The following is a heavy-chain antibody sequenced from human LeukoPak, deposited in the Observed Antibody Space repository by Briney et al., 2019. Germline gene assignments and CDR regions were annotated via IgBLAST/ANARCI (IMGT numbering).Heavy chain of an antibody. CDR2: IYYSGST. V-gene: IGHV4-59*01. CDR3: ARLYGDYRYYVMDV. J-gene: IGHJ6*02. D-gene: IGHD4-17*01. Sequence: SETLSLTCTVSGGSISSYYWSWIRQPPGKGLEWIGYIYYSGSTNYNPSLKSRVTISVDTSKNQFSLKLSSVTAADTAVYYCARLYGDYRYYVMDVWGQGTTVTVSS. CDR1: GGSISSYY.